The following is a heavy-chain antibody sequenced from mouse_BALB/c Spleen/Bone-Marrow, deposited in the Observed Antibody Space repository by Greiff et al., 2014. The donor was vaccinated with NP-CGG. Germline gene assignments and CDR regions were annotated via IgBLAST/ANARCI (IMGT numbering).Heavy chain of an antibody. CDR2: IDPANGNT. CDR1: GFNIKDTY. CDR3: ANYYYGSSLFAY. D-gene: IGHD1-1*01. J-gene: IGHJ3*01. Sequence: EVKLVESGAELVKPGASVKLSCTASGFNIKDTYMRWVKQRPEQGLEWIGRIDPANGNTKYDPKSQGKATITADTSSNTAYLQLSSLTSEDTAVYYCANYYYGSSLFAYWGQGTLVTVSA. V-gene: IGHV14-3*02.